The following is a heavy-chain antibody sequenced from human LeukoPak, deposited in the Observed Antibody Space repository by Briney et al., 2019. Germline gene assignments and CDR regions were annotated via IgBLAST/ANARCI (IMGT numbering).Heavy chain of an antibody. D-gene: IGHD3-22*01. J-gene: IGHJ4*02. CDR3: APHYYDSSGYSTRIFDY. CDR2: INGDGGST. Sequence: GGSLRLSCAASGFTFDDYAMHWVRQAPGKGLEWVSLINGDGGSTYYADSVKGRFTISRDNSKNSLYLQMNSLRTEDTALYYCAPHYYDSSGYSTRIFDYWGQGTLVTVSS. CDR1: GFTFDDYA. V-gene: IGHV3-43*02.